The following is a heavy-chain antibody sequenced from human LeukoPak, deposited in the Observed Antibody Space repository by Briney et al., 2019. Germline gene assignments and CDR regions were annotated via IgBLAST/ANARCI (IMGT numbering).Heavy chain of an antibody. CDR1: GFTFSSYW. Sequence: GGSLRLSCAASGFTFSSYWMSWVRQAPGKGLEWVANIKQDGSEKYYVDSVKGRFTISRDNAKNSLYLQMNSLRAEDTAVYYCAREYYDFWSGYYPNWFDPWGQGTLVTVSS. J-gene: IGHJ5*02. D-gene: IGHD3-3*01. V-gene: IGHV3-7*01. CDR2: IKQDGSEK. CDR3: AREYYDFWSGYYPNWFDP.